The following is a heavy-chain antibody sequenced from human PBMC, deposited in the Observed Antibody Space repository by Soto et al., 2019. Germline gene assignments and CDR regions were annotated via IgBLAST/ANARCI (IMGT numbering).Heavy chain of an antibody. CDR1: PFSISSSSLF. Sequence: SQTLSLTGTVSPFSISSSSLFWVGIRQPPGKGLEWIGSIYYSGSTYYNPSLKSRVTISVDTSKNQFSLKLSSVTAADTAVYYCARRLYYDSSGFEGGGMDVWGQGTTVS. D-gene: IGHD3-22*01. J-gene: IGHJ6*02. CDR2: IYYSGST. V-gene: IGHV4-39*01. CDR3: ARRLYYDSSGFEGGGMDV.